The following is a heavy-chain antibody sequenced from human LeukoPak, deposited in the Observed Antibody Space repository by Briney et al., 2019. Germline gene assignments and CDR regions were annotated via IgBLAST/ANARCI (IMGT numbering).Heavy chain of an antibody. D-gene: IGHD3-10*02. J-gene: IGHJ6*03. Sequence: ASVKVSCKASGYTFTSYAMHWVRQAPGQRLEWMGWISAYNGNTNYAQKFQGRVTITADKSTSTAYMELSSLRSEDTAVYYCARGICRMVGEDLNYYYYYMDVWGKGTTVTVSS. CDR1: GYTFTSYA. V-gene: IGHV1-3*01. CDR3: ARGICRMVGEDLNYYYYYMDV. CDR2: ISAYNGNT.